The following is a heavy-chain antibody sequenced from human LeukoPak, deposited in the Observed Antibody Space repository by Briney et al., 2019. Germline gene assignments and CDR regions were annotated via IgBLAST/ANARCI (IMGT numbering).Heavy chain of an antibody. Sequence: RGSLRLSCAASGFTFSKYWIRWVRQAPGKGLESVSRINTDGTVTTYAHSGAGRFTVSRDNADNTMFLQMNSVRDEDAAVYYCATKQWLAPPPDTWGQGTPVTVSS. J-gene: IGHJ5*02. CDR3: ATKQWLAPPPDT. V-gene: IGHV3-74*01. CDR2: INTDGTVT. D-gene: IGHD6-19*01. CDR1: GFTFSKYW.